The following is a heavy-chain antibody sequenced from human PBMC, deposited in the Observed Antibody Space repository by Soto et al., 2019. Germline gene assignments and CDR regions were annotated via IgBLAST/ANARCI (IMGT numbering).Heavy chain of an antibody. D-gene: IGHD5-12*01. Sequence: QVQLVQSGAEEKKPGASVKVSCKASGYTFTSYAMHWVRQAPGQRLEWMGWINAGNGNTKYSEKFQGRVTITRDTSASTAYMELRSLRSEDTAVYYGARGSGPTIEWPWGQGTLVTVSS. CDR2: INAGNGNT. CDR3: ARGSGPTIEWP. J-gene: IGHJ4*02. CDR1: GYTFTSYA. V-gene: IGHV1-3*05.